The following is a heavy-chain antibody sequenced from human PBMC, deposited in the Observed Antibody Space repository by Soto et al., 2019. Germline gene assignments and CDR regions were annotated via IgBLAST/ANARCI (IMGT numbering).Heavy chain of an antibody. CDR3: ASHTGYSSSWHQFDY. V-gene: IGHV4-30-4*01. Sequence: SETLSLTCTVSGGSISSGDYYWGWIRQPPGKGLEWIGYIYYSGSTYYNPSLKSRVTISVDTSKNQFSLKLSSVTAADTAVYYCASHTGYSSSWHQFDYWGQGTLVTVSS. CDR1: GGSISSGDYY. CDR2: IYYSGST. D-gene: IGHD6-13*01. J-gene: IGHJ4*02.